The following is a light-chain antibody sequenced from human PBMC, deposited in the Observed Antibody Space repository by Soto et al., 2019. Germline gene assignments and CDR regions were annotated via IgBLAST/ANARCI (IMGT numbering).Light chain of an antibody. J-gene: IGLJ2*01. CDR1: MRDVGAYDL. V-gene: IGLV2-14*01. CDR2: EVR. Sequence: QSALTQPASVSGSPGQSITISCAGTMRDVGAYDLVSWYQQHPGRAPQLIIYEVRNRPSGISFRFSGSKSGNTASLTISGLQAEDEADYYCSSYTSKSSLIFGGGTKVTVL. CDR3: SSYTSKSSLI.